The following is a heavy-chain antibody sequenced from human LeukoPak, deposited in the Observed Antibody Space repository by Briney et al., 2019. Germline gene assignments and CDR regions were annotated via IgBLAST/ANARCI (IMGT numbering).Heavy chain of an antibody. CDR2: ISGSGGST. Sequence: GGSLRLSCAASGFTFSSYAMSWVRQAPGKGLEWVAAISGSGGSTYYADSVKGRFTISRDNSKNTLYLPMNSLRAEDTAVYYCAKPNNYKYNWSYPLDWGQGTMVTVSS. V-gene: IGHV3-23*01. D-gene: IGHD1-7*01. J-gene: IGHJ3*01. CDR3: AKPNNYKYNWSYPLD. CDR1: GFTFSSYA.